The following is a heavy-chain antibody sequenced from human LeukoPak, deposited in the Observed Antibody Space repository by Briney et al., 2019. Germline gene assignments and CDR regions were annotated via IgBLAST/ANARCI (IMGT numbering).Heavy chain of an antibody. D-gene: IGHD3-9*01. Sequence: GGSLRLSCAASGFTFSSYGMSWVRQAPGKGLEWVSSISSSSSYIYYADSVKGRFTISRDNAKNSLYLQMNSLRAEDTAVYYCAGQYYDILTGYSIWGQGTLVTVSS. CDR1: GFTFSSYG. V-gene: IGHV3-21*01. CDR2: ISSSSSYI. J-gene: IGHJ4*02. CDR3: AGQYYDILTGYSI.